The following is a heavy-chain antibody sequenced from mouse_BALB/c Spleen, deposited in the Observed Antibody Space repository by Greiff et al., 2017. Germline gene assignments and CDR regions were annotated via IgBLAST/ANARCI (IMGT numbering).Heavy chain of an antibody. CDR3: SRERRRFDY. Sequence: QVQLQQSGAELVRPGVSVKISCKGSGYSFTDYAMHWVKQSHAKSLEWIGVISTYYGDASYNQKFKGKATMTVDKSSSTAYMELSRLTSEDSAIYYCSRERRRFDYGGQGTTLTGSA. J-gene: IGHJ2*01. V-gene: IGHV1S137*01. CDR1: GYSFTDYA. CDR2: ISTYYGDA.